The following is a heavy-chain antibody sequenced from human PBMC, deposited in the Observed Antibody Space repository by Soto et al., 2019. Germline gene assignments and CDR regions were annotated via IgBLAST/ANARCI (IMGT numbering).Heavy chain of an antibody. CDR3: ARDVQWLPRDGLRSSDYFDY. V-gene: IGHV3-33*01. CDR1: GFNFSSYV. Sequence: QVQLVESGGGVVQPGRSLSLSCAASGFNFSSYVMHWVRQAPGKGLEWVAVIWYDGGNKYYGDSVKGRFTISRDNSKNTLYLHMTSLRAEDTAVYYCARDVQWLPRDGLRSSDYFDYWGQGTLVTVSS. CDR2: IWYDGGNK. D-gene: IGHD6-19*01. J-gene: IGHJ4*02.